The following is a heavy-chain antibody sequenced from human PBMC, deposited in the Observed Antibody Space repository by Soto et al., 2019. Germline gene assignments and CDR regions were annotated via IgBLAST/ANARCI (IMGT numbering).Heavy chain of an antibody. J-gene: IGHJ4*02. V-gene: IGHV4-31*03. D-gene: IGHD3-22*01. CDR3: ARGVRH. CDR1: GGSISTGGYY. CDR2: IYYSWST. Sequence: QVQLQESGPGLVKPSQTLSLTCTVSGGSISTGGYYWGWSRQSPGKGLEWIGHIYYSWSTYYNPSLKSRVTSSGDTSKNPFSLKLRSVPAADTAVFYCARGVRHWGQGTLVTVSS.